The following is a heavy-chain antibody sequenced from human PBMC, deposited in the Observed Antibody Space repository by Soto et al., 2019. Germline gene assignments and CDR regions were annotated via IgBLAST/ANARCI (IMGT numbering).Heavy chain of an antibody. J-gene: IGHJ4*02. CDR3: AMRDDEVVPSTSGFS. V-gene: IGHV4-4*02. Sequence: QVQLQESGPGLVKPSGTLSLTCAVSSGSISDNSWWTWVRQPPGKGLEWIGEVYHGGVTNYNPSLKSRVTISIDNSKRQFSLELSSVTAADTAVYYCAMRDDEVVPSTSGFSWGQGTLVTVSS. CDR2: VYHGGVT. CDR1: SGSISDNSW. D-gene: IGHD1-1*01.